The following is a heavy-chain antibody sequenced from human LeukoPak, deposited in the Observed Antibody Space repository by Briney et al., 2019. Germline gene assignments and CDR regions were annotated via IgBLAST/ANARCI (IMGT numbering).Heavy chain of an antibody. CDR2: IYTSGST. Sequence: SETLSLTCTVSGGSISSDNYQWSWIRQPPGKGLEWIGYIYTSGSTNYNPSLKSRVTISVDTSKNQFSLKLSSVTAADTAVYYCARQGYGGDGYSRPEYYYYYMDVWGKGTTVTVSS. CDR3: ARQGYGGDGYSRPEYYYYYMDV. V-gene: IGHV4-61*01. D-gene: IGHD5-24*01. CDR1: GGSISSDNYQ. J-gene: IGHJ6*03.